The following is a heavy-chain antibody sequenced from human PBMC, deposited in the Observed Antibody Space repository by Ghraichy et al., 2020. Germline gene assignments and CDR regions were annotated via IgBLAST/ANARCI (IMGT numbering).Heavy chain of an antibody. CDR3: ARLRGVPAVPGDNYYLAMDV. Sequence: SQTLSLTCSFSAVTTRDYYWTWIRQPAGKGLEWIGRFYSSENNNLNPSLGSRVTMSVDTSKNQFSLKLRSVTAAETAVYYCARLRGVPAVPGDNYYLAMDVRGPGTTVTVSS. CDR2: FYSSENN. D-gene: IGHD2-2*01. V-gene: IGHV4-4*07. CDR1: AVTTRDYY. J-gene: IGHJ6*02.